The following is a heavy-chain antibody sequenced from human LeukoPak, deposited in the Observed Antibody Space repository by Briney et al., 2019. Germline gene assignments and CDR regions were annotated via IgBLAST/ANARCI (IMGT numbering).Heavy chain of an antibody. Sequence: GGTLRLSCAASGFTFSSYGMSWVRQAPGKGLEWVSAISGSGGSTYYADSVKGRFTISRDNSKNTLYLQMNSLRAEDTAVYYCAKDLGYLPWGAFDIWGQGTMVTVSS. CDR1: GFTFSSYG. J-gene: IGHJ3*02. CDR3: AKDLGYLPWGAFDI. D-gene: IGHD3-16*01. V-gene: IGHV3-23*01. CDR2: ISGSGGST.